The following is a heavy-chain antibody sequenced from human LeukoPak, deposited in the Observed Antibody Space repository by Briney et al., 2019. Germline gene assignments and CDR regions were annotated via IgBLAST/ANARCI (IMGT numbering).Heavy chain of an antibody. CDR1: GGSISSYY. V-gene: IGHV4-59*01. Sequence: SETLSLTCTVSGGSISSYYWSWIRQPPGKGLEWIGYIYYSGSTNYNPSLKSRVTISVDTSKNQFSLKLSSVTAADTAVYYCARRTLYNWNHSDCYYMDVWGKGTTVTVSS. CDR2: IYYSGST. CDR3: ARRTLYNWNHSDCYYMDV. D-gene: IGHD1-1*01. J-gene: IGHJ6*03.